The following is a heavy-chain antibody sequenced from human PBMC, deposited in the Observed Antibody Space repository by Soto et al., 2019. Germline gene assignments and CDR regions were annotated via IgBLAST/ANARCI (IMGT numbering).Heavy chain of an antibody. Sequence: PGWCLRLSCAASGVTFCSYAVSWVRKAPGKGLEWVSAISGSGGSTYYADSVKGRFTISRDNSKNTLYLQMNSLRAEDTAVYYCARWYYYGSGSRTPDAFDIWGQGTMVTVSS. J-gene: IGHJ3*02. V-gene: IGHV3-23*01. CDR1: GVTFCSYA. CDR3: ARWYYYGSGSRTPDAFDI. CDR2: ISGSGGST. D-gene: IGHD3-10*01.